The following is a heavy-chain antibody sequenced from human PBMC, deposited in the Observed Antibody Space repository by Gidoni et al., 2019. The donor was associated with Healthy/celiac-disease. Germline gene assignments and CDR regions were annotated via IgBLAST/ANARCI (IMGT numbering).Heavy chain of an antibody. D-gene: IGHD2-2*01. J-gene: IGHJ5*02. Sequence: QVQLLESGGGVVQPGRSLRLSCAASGFTFSSYGMHWVRQAPGTGLEWVAVISYDGSNKYYADSVKGRFTISRDNSKNTLYLQMNSLRAEDTAVYYCAKGLYCSSTSCYNWFDPWGQGTLVTVSS. CDR3: AKGLYCSSTSCYNWFDP. CDR2: ISYDGSNK. V-gene: IGHV3-30*18. CDR1: GFTFSSYG.